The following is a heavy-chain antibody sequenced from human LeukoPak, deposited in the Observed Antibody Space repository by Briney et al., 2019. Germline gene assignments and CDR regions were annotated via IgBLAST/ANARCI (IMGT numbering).Heavy chain of an antibody. CDR1: GGSISSYY. CDR3: ARVEVGAANRQWYGMDV. D-gene: IGHD2-15*01. J-gene: IGHJ6*02. Sequence: PSETLSLTCTVSGGSISSYYWTWIRQPPGKGLEWIGYIYYTGATSYNPSLKSRVTISVDTSKNQFSLKMSSVTAADTAVYYCARVEVGAANRQWYGMDVWGQGTTVTVSS. CDR2: IYYTGAT. V-gene: IGHV4-59*12.